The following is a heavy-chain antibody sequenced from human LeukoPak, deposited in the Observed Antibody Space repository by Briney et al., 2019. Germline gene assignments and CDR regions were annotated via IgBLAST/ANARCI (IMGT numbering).Heavy chain of an antibody. D-gene: IGHD2-15*01. J-gene: IGHJ3*02. V-gene: IGHV4-59*01. Sequence: SETLSLTCTVSGGSISSYYWSWIRQPPGKGLEWIGYIYYGGSTNYNPSLKSRVTISVDTSKNQFSLKLSSVTAADTAVYYCARDDYSNAFDIWGQGTMVTVSS. CDR2: IYYGGST. CDR3: ARDDYSNAFDI. CDR1: GGSISSYY.